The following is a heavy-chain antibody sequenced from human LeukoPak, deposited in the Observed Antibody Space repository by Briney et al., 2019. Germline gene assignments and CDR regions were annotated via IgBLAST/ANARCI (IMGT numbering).Heavy chain of an antibody. V-gene: IGHV6-1*01. D-gene: IGHD1-26*01. CDR3: ARGGSYYDY. J-gene: IGHJ4*02. CDR1: GDSVSSNTAV. CDR2: TYYRSKWYN. Sequence: SQTLSLTSVISGDSVSSNTAVWNWIRQSPSRGLEWLGRTYYRSKWYNDYAVSVRSRITINPDASKNQFFLQLNSVTPEDSAVYYCARGGSYYDYWGQGTLVTVSS.